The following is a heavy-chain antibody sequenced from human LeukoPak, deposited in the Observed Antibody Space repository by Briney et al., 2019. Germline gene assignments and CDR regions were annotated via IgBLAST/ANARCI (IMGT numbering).Heavy chain of an antibody. CDR1: GDSITSSPYF. D-gene: IGHD2-15*01. Sequence: PSETLSLTCTVSGDSITSSPYFWGWIRQPPGKGLEWIGNIYYSGSTNYNPSLKSRVTIPVDTSKNQFSLKLTSVTAADTAVYYCARHVRYCSDNSCYRIDYWGQGILVTVSS. CDR2: IYYSGST. J-gene: IGHJ4*02. CDR3: ARHVRYCSDNSCYRIDY. V-gene: IGHV4-39*01.